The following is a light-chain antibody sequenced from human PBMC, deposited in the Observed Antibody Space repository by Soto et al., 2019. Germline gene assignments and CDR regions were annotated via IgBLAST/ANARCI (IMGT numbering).Light chain of an antibody. Sequence: EIVLTQSPGTLSLSPGESATLSCRASQSVRSNYLAWYQQKPGQAPRLRIYGAFSRATGIPDRFSGSGSGTGFTLIISRLEPEDFAVYYCQQYGNSPHTFGQGTKLEIK. CDR1: QSVRSNY. J-gene: IGKJ2*01. V-gene: IGKV3-20*01. CDR3: QQYGNSPHT. CDR2: GAF.